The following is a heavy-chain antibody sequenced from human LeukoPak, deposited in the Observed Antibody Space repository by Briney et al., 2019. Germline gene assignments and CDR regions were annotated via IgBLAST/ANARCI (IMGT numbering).Heavy chain of an antibody. D-gene: IGHD2-2*02. CDR3: AKVPAAIRGGVDY. Sequence: PGGSLRLSCAASGFTFSHYGVHWVRQAPGKGLECVSSIARSSGAYTYYAASVKGRFTISRDNSRSTLFLQMNSLRAEDTAVYYCAKVPAAIRGGVDYWGQGTLVTVSS. J-gene: IGHJ4*02. V-gene: IGHV3-23*01. CDR1: GFTFSHYG. CDR2: IARSSGAYT.